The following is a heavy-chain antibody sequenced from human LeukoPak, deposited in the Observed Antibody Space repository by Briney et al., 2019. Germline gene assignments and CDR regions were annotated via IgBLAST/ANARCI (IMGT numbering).Heavy chain of an antibody. CDR1: CFPLDDYR. CDR2: ITSGCSTK. J-gene: IGHJ1*01. V-gene: IGHV3-23*01. D-gene: IGHD4-17*01. Sequence: GGSLRLPCTASCFPLDDYRMSWVPRAPGKGREWVSAITSGCSTKKYADSVKDRFTISRDNSKDTLYLQMTSLRDEDTAVYYCGRDPNGDYIGAFDFQRWGRGTLVTVSS. CDR3: GRDPNGDYIGAFDFQR.